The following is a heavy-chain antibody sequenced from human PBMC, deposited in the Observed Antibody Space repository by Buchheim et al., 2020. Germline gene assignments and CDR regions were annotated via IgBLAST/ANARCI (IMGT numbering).Heavy chain of an antibody. V-gene: IGHV3-48*03. D-gene: IGHD4-23*01. CDR3: ARPYPYASGTYGGAFDI. CDR1: GFTFSAYE. CDR2: VSSSGYTI. Sequence: EVQLVESGGDLVQPGGSLRLSCAASGFTFSAYEMNWVRQAPGKGLEWLSFVSSSGYTIYYADSVKGRFTISSVNAKNSLYLQMNSLRAEDTAVYYCARPYPYASGTYGGAFDIWGQGT. J-gene: IGHJ3*02.